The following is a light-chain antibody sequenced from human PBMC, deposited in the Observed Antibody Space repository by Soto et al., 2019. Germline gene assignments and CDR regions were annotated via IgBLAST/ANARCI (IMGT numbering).Light chain of an antibody. CDR2: TAS. J-gene: IGKJ4*01. CDR3: HKYGPSPLT. CDR1: QSVASSF. V-gene: IGKV3-20*01. Sequence: EIVLTQSPGTLSLSPGERATLSCMASQSVASSFIAWFQQKPGQPPRLLIYTASSRAPGIPDRFTASGSGTDFTLTISRLEPEDFAVYYCHKYGPSPLTFGGGTKVEI.